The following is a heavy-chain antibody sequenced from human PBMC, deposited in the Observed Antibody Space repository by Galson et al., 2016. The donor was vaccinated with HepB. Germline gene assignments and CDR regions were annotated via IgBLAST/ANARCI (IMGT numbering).Heavy chain of an antibody. V-gene: IGHV6-1*01. D-gene: IGHD3-10*01. J-gene: IGHJ6*02. CDR3: ARAVMLGRGMDV. Sequence: CAISGDSVYNNGAAWVWIRQSPSRGLEWLGRTFYRSTWENHYAGSVKNRLTISPDTSRKQFSLHLNSVTPEDTAVYYCARAVMLGRGMDVWGPGTTIPVS. CDR2: TFYRSTWEN. CDR1: GDSVYNNGAA.